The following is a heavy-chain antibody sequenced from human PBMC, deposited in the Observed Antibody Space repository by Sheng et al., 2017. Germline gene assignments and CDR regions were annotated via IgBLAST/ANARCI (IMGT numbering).Heavy chain of an antibody. CDR3: ARDSLNYYGSGSYSDY. Sequence: QVQLQESGPGLVKPSETLSLTCTVSGGSISGYYWSWIRQPAGKGLEWIGRIYTSGNTNYNPSLKSRVTMSVDTSKKQFSLRLYSVTAADTAVYYCARDSLNYYGSGSYSDYWGQGTLVTVSS. V-gene: IGHV4-4*07. CDR2: IYTSGNT. J-gene: IGHJ4*02. CDR1: GGSISGYY. D-gene: IGHD3-10*01.